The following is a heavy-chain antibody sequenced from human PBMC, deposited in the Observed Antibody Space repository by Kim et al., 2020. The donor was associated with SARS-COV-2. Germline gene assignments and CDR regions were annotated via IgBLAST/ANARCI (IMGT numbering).Heavy chain of an antibody. D-gene: IGHD2-2*02. Sequence: SVKVSCKASGGTFSSYAISWVRQAPGQGLEWMGGIIPIFGTENYAQKFQGRVTITADESTSTAYMELSSLRSEDTAVYYCARDLCSSTSCYKFGWYYYYGMDVWGQGTTVTVSS. J-gene: IGHJ6*02. CDR2: IIPIFGTE. CDR3: ARDLCSSTSCYKFGWYYYYGMDV. V-gene: IGHV1-69*13. CDR1: GGTFSSYA.